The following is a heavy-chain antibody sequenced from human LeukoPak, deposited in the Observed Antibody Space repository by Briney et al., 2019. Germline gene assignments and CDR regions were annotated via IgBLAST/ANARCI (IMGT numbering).Heavy chain of an antibody. CDR2: IKQDGSEK. CDR1: RFTFSSYW. J-gene: IGHJ3*02. Sequence: PGGSLRLSCTASRFTFSSYWMNWVRQAPGKGLEWVADIKQDGSEKYYVDSVKGRFTISRDNAKNSLYLQMNSLRAEDTAMYYCGKPITISGATDAFDIWGQGTMVTVSS. CDR3: GKPITISGATDAFDI. D-gene: IGHD3-3*01. V-gene: IGHV3-7*01.